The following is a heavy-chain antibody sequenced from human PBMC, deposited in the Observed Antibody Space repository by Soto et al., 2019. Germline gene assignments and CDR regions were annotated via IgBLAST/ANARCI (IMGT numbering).Heavy chain of an antibody. CDR3: ARDNDRQRLGGNYYYGMDI. CDR1: GGTFNTFA. D-gene: IGHD5-12*01. CDR2: IIPIFRTP. Sequence: QVQLVQSGAEVKKPGSSVKVSCKASGGTFNTFAISWVRQAPGQGFEWLGGIIPIFRTPDYAQKFQGRVTIIADESASTAYMELSSLRSEATAVSYCARDNDRQRLGGNYYYGMDIWGQGTTVTVSS. J-gene: IGHJ6*02. V-gene: IGHV1-69*12.